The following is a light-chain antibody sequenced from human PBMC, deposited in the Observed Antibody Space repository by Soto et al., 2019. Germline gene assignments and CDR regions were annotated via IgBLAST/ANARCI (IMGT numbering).Light chain of an antibody. CDR1: QSLFYSSNKKNY. CDR2: WAS. J-gene: IGKJ3*01. CDR3: QQYYSLPLT. V-gene: IGKV4-1*01. Sequence: DIVMTQFPDSLAVSLGERATINCKSSQSLFYSSNKKNYLAWYQQKPGQPPKPIFYWASTREFGVPDRFSGSGSGTDFTLTINSLQAEDVAVYYCQQYYSLPLTFGPGTKVDIK.